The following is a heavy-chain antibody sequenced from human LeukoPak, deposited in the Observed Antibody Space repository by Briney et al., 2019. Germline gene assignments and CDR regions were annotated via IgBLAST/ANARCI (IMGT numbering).Heavy chain of an antibody. CDR3: ARLQYCSGTSCYWFDP. V-gene: IGHV4-30-2*01. D-gene: IGHD2-2*01. CDR2: IYHTGST. CDR1: GGSISSGLYS. Sequence: SETLSLTCDVSGGSISSGLYSWSWIRQPLGKGLEWIGYIYHTGSTYYNPSLKSRVTISVDTSKNQFSLRLSSVTAADTAVYYCARLQYCSGTSCYWFDPWGQGTLITVSP. J-gene: IGHJ5*02.